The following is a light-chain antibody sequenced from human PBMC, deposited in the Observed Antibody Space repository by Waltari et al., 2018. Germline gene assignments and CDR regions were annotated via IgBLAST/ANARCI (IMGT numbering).Light chain of an antibody. CDR1: QSVSSSY. CDR3: QYADTSLIT. J-gene: IGKJ5*01. CDR2: GAS. Sequence: EIALTQSPGTLSLSPRERATLSCRASQSVSSSYLAWSHHKPGQAPRLLIYGASNRATGIPDRFSGSGSGTDFTLTINRLEPEDFAVYYCQYADTSLITFGQGTRLEIK. V-gene: IGKV3-20*01.